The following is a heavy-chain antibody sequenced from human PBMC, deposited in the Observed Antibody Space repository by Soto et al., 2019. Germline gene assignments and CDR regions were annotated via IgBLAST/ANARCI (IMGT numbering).Heavy chain of an antibody. CDR3: AIGKGEYSYLFDY. CDR2: ITASGGVT. J-gene: IGHJ4*02. Sequence: EVQLLESGGGLVQPGGSLRLSCAASGFTFSTYAMNWVRQAPGKGLDWVSTITASGGVTFYEDSVKGRFTISRDNYENTVYLKLINLRVEDTALYFCAIGKGEYSYLFDYWGQGTLVTVSS. V-gene: IGHV3-23*01. CDR1: GFTFSTYA. D-gene: IGHD5-18*01.